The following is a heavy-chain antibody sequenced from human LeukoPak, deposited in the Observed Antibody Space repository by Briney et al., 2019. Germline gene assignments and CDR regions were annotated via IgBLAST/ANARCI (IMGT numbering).Heavy chain of an antibody. D-gene: IGHD1-26*01. V-gene: IGHV1-69*13. CDR1: GGTFSSYA. Sequence: ASVKVSCKASGGTFSSYAISWVRQAPGQGLEWMGGIIPIFGTANYAQKFQGRVTITADESTSTAYMELSSLRSEDTAVYYCARSPTLGATTYDYWGQGTLVTVSS. CDR3: ARSPTLGATTYDY. J-gene: IGHJ4*02. CDR2: IIPIFGTA.